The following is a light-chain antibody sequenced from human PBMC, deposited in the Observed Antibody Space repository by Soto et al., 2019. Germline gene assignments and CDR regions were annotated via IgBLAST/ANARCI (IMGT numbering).Light chain of an antibody. CDR3: QQYGTSEII. V-gene: IGKV4-1*01. CDR1: QSVLYSSNNKNY. J-gene: IGKJ5*01. CDR2: WAS. Sequence: DIVMTQSPDSLAVSLGERATINCKSSQSVLYSSNNKNYLVWYQQKPGQPPKLLLYWASTRESGVPDRFSGSGSGTDFTLTISRLETEDFAVFYCQQYGTSEIIFGQGTRLEIK.